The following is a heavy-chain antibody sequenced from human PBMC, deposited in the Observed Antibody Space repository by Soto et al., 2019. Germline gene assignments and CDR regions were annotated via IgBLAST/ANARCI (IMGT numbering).Heavy chain of an antibody. CDR2: ISYDGSNK. CDR3: AKEVWGGPMDV. CDR1: GFTFSSYG. V-gene: IGHV3-30*18. J-gene: IGHJ6*02. D-gene: IGHD3-16*01. Sequence: QVQLVESGGGVVQPGRSLRLSCAASGFTFSSYGMHWVRQAPGKGLEWVAVISYDGSNKYYADSVKGRFTISRDNSKNRLYLQMNSLRAEDTAVYYCAKEVWGGPMDVWGQGTTVTVSS.